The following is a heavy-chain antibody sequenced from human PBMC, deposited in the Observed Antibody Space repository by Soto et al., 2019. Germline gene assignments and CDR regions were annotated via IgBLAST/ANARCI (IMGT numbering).Heavy chain of an antibody. Sequence: QVQLEQSGAEVKKPGASVTVSCKASGYTFTSYGISWVRQSPGQGLEWMGWISAYNGNTYYAQKLQGRVTMTTIPSASIAYMELRSLRSDDTAVYYCAREHHYSGSSNAMYVWGQGTTVTVSS. V-gene: IGHV1-18*04. D-gene: IGHD1-26*01. CDR2: ISAYNGNT. J-gene: IGHJ6*02. CDR1: GYTFTSYG. CDR3: AREHHYSGSSNAMYV.